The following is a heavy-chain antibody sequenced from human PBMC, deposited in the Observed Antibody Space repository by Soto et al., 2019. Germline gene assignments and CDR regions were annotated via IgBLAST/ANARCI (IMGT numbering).Heavy chain of an antibody. CDR1: GGAVSSNYY. CDR3: ARTGNTGYYFYYLDV. CDR2: MYYSGRG. Sequence: QLQLQESGPGLVKPSETLSLTCSVSGGAVSSNYYWVWIRQPPGKGLEWLGSMYYSGRGYYNPSLKSRVTISVDTSKNHFSLRLSSVTAADPAMSFCARTGNTGYYFYYLDVWGRGTTVTVSS. J-gene: IGHJ6*03. V-gene: IGHV4-39*01. D-gene: IGHD1-7*01.